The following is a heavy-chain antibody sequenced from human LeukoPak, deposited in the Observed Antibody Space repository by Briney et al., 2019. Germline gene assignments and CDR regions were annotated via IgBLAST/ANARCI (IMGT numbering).Heavy chain of an antibody. D-gene: IGHD2-21*02. V-gene: IGHV1-69*13. CDR3: ARVALAYCGGDCYHFDY. CDR2: IIPIFGTA. CDR1: GYTFTGYY. Sequence: ASVKVSCKASGYTFTGYYMHWVRQAPGQGLEWMGGIIPIFGTANYAQKFQGSVTITADESTSTAYMELSSLRSEDTAVYYCARVALAYCGGDCYHFDYWGQGTLVTVSS. J-gene: IGHJ4*02.